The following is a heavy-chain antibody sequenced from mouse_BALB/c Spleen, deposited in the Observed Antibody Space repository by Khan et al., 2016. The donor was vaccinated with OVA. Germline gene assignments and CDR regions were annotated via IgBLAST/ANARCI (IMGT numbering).Heavy chain of an antibody. CDR2: ISDGGSYT. Sequence: EVELVESGGGLVKPGGSLKLSCAASGFTFSDYYMYWVRQTPEKRLGWVATISDGGSYTYYPDSVKGRFTISRDNAKNNLYLQMSSLKSEDTAMYYCARAGYGGFAYWGQGTLVTVSA. V-gene: IGHV5-4*02. CDR1: GFTFSDYY. D-gene: IGHD1-1*02. CDR3: ARAGYGGFAY. J-gene: IGHJ3*01.